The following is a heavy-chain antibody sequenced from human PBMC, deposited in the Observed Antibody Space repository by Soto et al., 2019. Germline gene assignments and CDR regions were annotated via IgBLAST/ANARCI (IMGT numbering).Heavy chain of an antibody. CDR2: IIPIFGTA. V-gene: IGHV1-69*13. Sequence: SVKVSCKASGGTFSSYAISWVRQAPGQGLEWMGGIIPIFGTANYAQKFQGRVTITADESTSTAYMELGSLRSEDTAVYYCARDEGIDYSNQSPHYYYYYGMDVWGQGTTVTVSS. J-gene: IGHJ6*02. CDR3: ARDEGIDYSNQSPHYYYYYGMDV. CDR1: GGTFSSYA. D-gene: IGHD4-4*01.